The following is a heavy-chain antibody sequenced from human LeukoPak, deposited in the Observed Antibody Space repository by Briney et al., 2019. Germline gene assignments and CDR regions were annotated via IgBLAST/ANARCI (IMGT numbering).Heavy chain of an antibody. CDR2: ISSRSSYI. D-gene: IGHD6-13*01. CDR1: RFTFSSYS. V-gene: IGHV3-21*01. J-gene: IGHJ4*02. CDR3: ARDYSSSRYFDY. Sequence: GGSLRLSCAASRFTFSSYSMNWVRQAPGKGLEWVSSISSRSSYIYYADSVKGRFTISRDNAKNSLFLQMNSLRAEDTAVYFRARDYSSSRYFDYWGQGTLVTVSS.